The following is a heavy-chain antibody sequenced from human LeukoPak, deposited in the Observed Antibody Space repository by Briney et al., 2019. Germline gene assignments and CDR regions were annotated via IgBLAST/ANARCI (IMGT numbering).Heavy chain of an antibody. V-gene: IGHV3-33*01. J-gene: IGHJ5*02. Sequence: GGSLRLSCAASGFTFSSYGMHWVRQAPGKGLEWVAVIWYDGSSKYYADSVKGRFTISRDNSKNTLYLQMNSLRAEDTAVYYCAREYSSSWYLWFDPWGQGTLVTVSS. D-gene: IGHD6-13*01. CDR3: AREYSSSWYLWFDP. CDR1: GFTFSSYG. CDR2: IWYDGSSK.